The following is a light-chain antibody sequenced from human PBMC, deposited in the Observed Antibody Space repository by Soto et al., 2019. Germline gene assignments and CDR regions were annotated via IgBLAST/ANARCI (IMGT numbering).Light chain of an antibody. CDR2: EVS. J-gene: IGLJ2*01. V-gene: IGLV2-14*01. Sequence: QSALTQPASVSGSPGQSITISCTGTSSDVGGYNYVSWYQQHPGKAPKLMIYEVSNRPSGVSNRFSGSTSGNTASLTISGLQAEAEADYYCSSYTSGSTLVFGGGTKLTVL. CDR1: SSDVGGYNY. CDR3: SSYTSGSTLV.